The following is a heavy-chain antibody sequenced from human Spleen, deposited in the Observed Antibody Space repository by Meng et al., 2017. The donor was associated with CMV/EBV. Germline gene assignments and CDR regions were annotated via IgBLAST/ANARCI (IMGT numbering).Heavy chain of an antibody. D-gene: IGHD3/OR15-3a*01. J-gene: IGHJ4*02. CDR3: AKDPSLRWDWISLDY. Sequence: GESLKISCAASGFTFSDYYMNWVRQAPGKGLEWVSSISSSSTIYYADSVKGRFTISRDNAKNSLYLQMNSLRAEDTAVYYCAKDPSLRWDWISLDYWGQGTLVTVSS. CDR2: ISSSSTI. V-gene: IGHV3-69-1*01. CDR1: GFTFSDYY.